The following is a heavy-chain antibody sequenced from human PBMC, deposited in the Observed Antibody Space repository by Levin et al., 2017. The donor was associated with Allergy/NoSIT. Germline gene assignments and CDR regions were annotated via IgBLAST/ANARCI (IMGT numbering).Heavy chain of an antibody. CDR1: GGSIHSGAYY. CDR3: ARDDMERGFDS. V-gene: IGHV4-31*03. J-gene: IGHJ4*02. Sequence: SQTLSLTCSVSGGSIHSGAYYWSWIRQHPGKGLEWIGYIYYGGSTHYNPSLKRRVIMSVDTSKNQFSLQLSSVTAEDTAVYFCARDDMERGFDSWGQRTLVTVSS. D-gene: IGHD1-1*01. CDR2: IYYGGST.